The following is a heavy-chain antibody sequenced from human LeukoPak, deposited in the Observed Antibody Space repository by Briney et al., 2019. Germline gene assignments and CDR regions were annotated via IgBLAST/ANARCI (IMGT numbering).Heavy chain of an antibody. CDR2: VSAYGDNT. V-gene: IGHV1-18*01. CDR3: CIDCIGCHVFAG. Sequence: GASVKVSCKASGYTFTNYGISLVRQAPGQGLEWMGWVSAYGDNTNYVQKVQGRVTMTTDTSTSTAYMELRSLRSDCTPVYYWCIDCIGCHVFAGCGEGTLATASS. J-gene: IGHJ4*02. D-gene: IGHD1-26*01. CDR1: GYTFTNYG.